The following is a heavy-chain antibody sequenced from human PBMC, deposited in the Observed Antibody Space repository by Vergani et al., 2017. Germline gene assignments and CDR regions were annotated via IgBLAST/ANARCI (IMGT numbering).Heavy chain of an antibody. V-gene: IGHV4-34*01. D-gene: IGHD2-2*03. J-gene: IGHJ6*02. CDR2: INHSGST. CDR3: ARGPGYCSSTSCPGSEDYYGMDV. CDR1: GGSFSGYY. Sequence: QVQLQQWGAGLLKPSETLSLTCAVYGGSFSGYYWSWIRQPPGKGLEWIGEINHSGSTNYNPSLKSRVTISVDTSKNRFSLKLSSVTAADTAVYYCARGPGYCSSTSCPGSEDYYGMDVWGQGTTVTVSS.